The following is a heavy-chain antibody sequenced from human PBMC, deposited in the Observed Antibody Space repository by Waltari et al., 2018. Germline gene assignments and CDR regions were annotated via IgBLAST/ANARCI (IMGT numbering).Heavy chain of an antibody. Sequence: QLQLQESGPGLVKPSETLSLTCTVSGGSISSSSYYWGWIRQPPGKGLEWIGSIYYSGSTYYNPSLKSRVTISVDTSKNQFSLKLSSVTAADTAVYYCARRRENDYGDYDWFDPWGQGTLVTVSS. CDR1: GGSISSSSYY. D-gene: IGHD4-17*01. J-gene: IGHJ5*02. CDR3: ARRRENDYGDYDWFDP. V-gene: IGHV4-39*07. CDR2: IYYSGST.